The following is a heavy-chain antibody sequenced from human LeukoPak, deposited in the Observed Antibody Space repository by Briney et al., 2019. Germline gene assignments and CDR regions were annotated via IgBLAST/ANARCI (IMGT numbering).Heavy chain of an antibody. CDR1: GYTFTGYY. Sequence: ASVKVSCKASGYTFTGYYTHWVRPAPGQGLEWMGWINPNSGGTNYAQKFQGRVTMTRDTSISTAYMELSRLRSDGTAVYYCARGVGRRVLDAFDIWGQGTMVTVSS. D-gene: IGHD1-26*01. V-gene: IGHV1-2*02. CDR2: INPNSGGT. J-gene: IGHJ3*02. CDR3: ARGVGRRVLDAFDI.